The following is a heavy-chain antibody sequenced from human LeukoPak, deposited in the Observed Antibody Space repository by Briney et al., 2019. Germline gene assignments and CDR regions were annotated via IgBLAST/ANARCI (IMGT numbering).Heavy chain of an antibody. CDR2: INPNSGGT. J-gene: IGHJ4*02. CDR1: GYSFTDYY. D-gene: IGHD6-19*01. Sequence: GASVKVSCKASGYSFTDYYMHWVRHAPGQGLEWMGWINPNSGGTHCAQKFQDRVTMTRDTSISTAYMQLSRLRSDDTAVYYCARLDISSAWYVAREVHQDFDYWGQGTLVTVSS. CDR3: ARLDISSAWYVAREVHQDFDY. V-gene: IGHV1-2*02.